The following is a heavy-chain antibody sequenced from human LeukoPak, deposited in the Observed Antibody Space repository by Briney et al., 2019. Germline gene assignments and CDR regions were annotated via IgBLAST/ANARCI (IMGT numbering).Heavy chain of an antibody. J-gene: IGHJ5*02. V-gene: IGHV7-4-1*02. Sequence: GASVKVSCKASGYTFTSYAMNWVRQAPGQGLEWMGWINTNTGNPTYAQGFTGRFVFSLDTSVSTAYLQISSLKAEDTAVHYCAREESNYDSSGYRCDWFDPWGQGTLVTVSS. CDR3: AREESNYDSSGYRCDWFDP. D-gene: IGHD3-22*01. CDR1: GYTFTSYA. CDR2: INTNTGNP.